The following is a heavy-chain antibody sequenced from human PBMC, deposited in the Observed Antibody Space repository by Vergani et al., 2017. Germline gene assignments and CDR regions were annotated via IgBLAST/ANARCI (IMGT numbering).Heavy chain of an antibody. CDR2: ISSSSSYI. D-gene: IGHD6-13*01. CDR1: GFTFSSYS. V-gene: IGHV3-21*01. J-gene: IGHJ4*02. CDR3: AREIIAAAGTYYFDY. Sequence: EVQLVESGGGRVKPGGSLRLSCAASGFTFSSYSMNWVRQAPGKGLEWVSSISSSSSYIYYADSVKGRFTISRDNAKNSLYLQMNSLRAEDTAVYYCAREIIAAAGTYYFDYWGQGTLVTVSS.